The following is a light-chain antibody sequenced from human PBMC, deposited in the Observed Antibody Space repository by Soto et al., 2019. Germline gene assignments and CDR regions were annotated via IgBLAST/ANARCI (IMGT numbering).Light chain of an antibody. J-gene: IGKJ1*01. CDR1: QTVTANQ. CDR3: QSYTQSLWT. CDR2: DVS. Sequence: EIVMTQSPATLSVSPGERATLSCSTSQTVTANQLAWYQQKPGQAPRLLIYDVSTRAAGIPDRFGGSGSGTDFTLTISGLEPEDFAMYYCQSYTQSLWTFGQGTKVDIK. V-gene: IGKV3-20*01.